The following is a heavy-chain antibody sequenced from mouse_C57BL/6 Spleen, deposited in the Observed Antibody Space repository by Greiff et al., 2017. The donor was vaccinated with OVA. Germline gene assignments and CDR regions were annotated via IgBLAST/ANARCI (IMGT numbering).Heavy chain of an antibody. D-gene: IGHD2-4*01. V-gene: IGHV1-4*01. CDR1: GYTFTSYT. CDR2: INPSSGYT. CDR3: ARSGYDDDGAMDY. J-gene: IGHJ4*01. Sequence: VKLVESGAELARPGASVKMSCKASGYTFTSYTMHWVKQRPGQGLEWIGYINPSSGYTKYNQKFKDKATLTAAKSSSTAYMQLSSLTSEDAAVYYCARSGYDDDGAMDYWGQGTSVTVSS.